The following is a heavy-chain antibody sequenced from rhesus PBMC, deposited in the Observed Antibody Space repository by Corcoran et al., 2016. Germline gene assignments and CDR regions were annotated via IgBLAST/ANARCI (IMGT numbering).Heavy chain of an antibody. CDR3: ARGDYSNYFDY. D-gene: IGHD4-29*01. Sequence: EVQLVESGGGLAKPGGSLRLSCAASGFSFSDYYLYWVRQAPGKGLDWVLGISYNGGSTYYADSVKGKLTISRENAKNTLYLQMDSLRAEDTAVYYCARGDYSNYFDYWGQGVLVTVSS. J-gene: IGHJ4*01. V-gene: IGHV3S18*01. CDR1: GFSFSDYY. CDR2: ISYNGGST.